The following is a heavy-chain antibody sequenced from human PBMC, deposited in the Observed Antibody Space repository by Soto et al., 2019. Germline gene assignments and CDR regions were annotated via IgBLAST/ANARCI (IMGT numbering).Heavy chain of an antibody. Sequence: EVQLVESGGGLVKPGGSLRLSCAASGFTFSNAWMSWVRQAPGKGLEWVGRIKSKTDGGTTDYAAPVKGRFTISRDDSKNTLYLQMNSLKTEYTAVYYCTTDMDSGSYYYYYGMDVWGQGTTVTVS. J-gene: IGHJ6*02. CDR1: GFTFSNAW. V-gene: IGHV3-15*01. D-gene: IGHD1-26*01. CDR2: IKSKTDGGTT. CDR3: TTDMDSGSYYYYYGMDV.